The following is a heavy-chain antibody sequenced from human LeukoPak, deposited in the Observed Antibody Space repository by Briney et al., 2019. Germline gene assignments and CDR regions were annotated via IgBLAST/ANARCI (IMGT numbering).Heavy chain of an antibody. J-gene: IGHJ4*02. D-gene: IGHD5-18*01. Sequence: ASVKVSCKVSGYTLTELSMHWVRQAPGKGIEGMGGFDPEDGETIYAQKFQGRVTMTEDTSTDTAYMELSSLRSEDTAVYYCATPGDTAMVRPLDYWGQGTLVTVSS. V-gene: IGHV1-24*01. CDR2: FDPEDGET. CDR1: GYTLTELS. CDR3: ATPGDTAMVRPLDY.